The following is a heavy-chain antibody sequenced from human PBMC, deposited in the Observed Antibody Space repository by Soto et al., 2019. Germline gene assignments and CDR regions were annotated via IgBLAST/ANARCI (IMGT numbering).Heavy chain of an antibody. CDR3: ARGGGPSGSGSYFFDY. J-gene: IGHJ4*02. CDR1: GFTFSSYW. D-gene: IGHD6-19*01. V-gene: IGHV3-7*03. CDR2: IKQDESEK. Sequence: GRSLRLSCAASGFTFSSYWMSWVRQAPGKGLEWVANIKQDESEKYYVDSVKGRFTISRDNAKNSLFLQMNSLRVEDTAVYYCARGGGPSGSGSYFFDYWGQGTLVTVSS.